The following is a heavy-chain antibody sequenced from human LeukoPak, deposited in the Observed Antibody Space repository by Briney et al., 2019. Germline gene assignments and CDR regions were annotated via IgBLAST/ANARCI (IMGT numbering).Heavy chain of an antibody. J-gene: IGHJ4*02. Sequence: PSETLSLTCAVYGGSFSGYYWSWIRQPPGKGLEWIGEINHSGSTHYNPSLKSRVTISVDTSKNQFSLKLSSVTAADTAVYYCARASRIVVVIASYDYWGQGTLVTVSS. CDR2: INHSGST. CDR3: ARASRIVVVIASYDY. CDR1: GGSFSGYY. V-gene: IGHV4-34*01. D-gene: IGHD2-21*01.